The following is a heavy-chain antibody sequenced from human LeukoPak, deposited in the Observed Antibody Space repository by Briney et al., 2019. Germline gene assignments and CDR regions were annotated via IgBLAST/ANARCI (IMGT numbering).Heavy chain of an antibody. V-gene: IGHV1-46*01. CDR2: INPSGGST. J-gene: IGHJ3*02. D-gene: IGHD3-10*01. Sequence: ASVKVSCKASGYTFTSYYMHWVRQAPGQGLEWMGIINPSGGSTSYAQKFQGRVTMTRDTSTSTVYMELSSLRSEDTAVYYCASPRGYGSGSYDAFDIWGQGTMVTVSS. CDR3: ASPRGYGSGSYDAFDI. CDR1: GYTFTSYY.